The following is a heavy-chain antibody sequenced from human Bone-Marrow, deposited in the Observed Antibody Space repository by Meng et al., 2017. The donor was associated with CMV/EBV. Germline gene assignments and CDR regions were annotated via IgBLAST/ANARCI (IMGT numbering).Heavy chain of an antibody. D-gene: IGHD3-3*01. V-gene: IGHV3-74*01. Sequence: GESLKISCAASGFTFSSYAMSWVRQAPGKGLEWVSRINSDGSSTSYADSVKGRFTISRDNAKNTLYLQMNSLRAEDTAVYYCARDLRFLTRSVGMDVWGQGTTVTVSS. CDR2: INSDGSST. CDR3: ARDLRFLTRSVGMDV. J-gene: IGHJ6*02. CDR1: GFTFSSYA.